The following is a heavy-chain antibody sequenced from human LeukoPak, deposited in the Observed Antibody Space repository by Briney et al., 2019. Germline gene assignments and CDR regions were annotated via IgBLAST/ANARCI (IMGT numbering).Heavy chain of an antibody. CDR2: IWYDGSNK. CDR3: ARGLWYYYDSSGYYNWFDP. V-gene: IGHV3-33*08. J-gene: IGHJ5*02. CDR1: GFTFSSYG. D-gene: IGHD3-22*01. Sequence: PGRSLRLSCAASGFTFSSYGMHWVRQAPGKGLEWVAVIWYDGSNKYYADSVKGRFTISRDNSKNTLYLQMNSLRAEDTAVYYCARGLWYYYDSSGYYNWFDPWGQGTLVTVSS.